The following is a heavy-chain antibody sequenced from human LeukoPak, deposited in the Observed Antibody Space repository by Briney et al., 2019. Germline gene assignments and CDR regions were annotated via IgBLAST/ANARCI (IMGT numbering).Heavy chain of an antibody. J-gene: IGHJ3*02. CDR2: VKQEGSAR. Sequence: PGGSLRLSCVASGFSFSSYWMSWVRQTPGKGLEWVANVKQEGSARYYVDSVTGRFTISRDNAMNSLYLQMNSLRAEDTAVYYCARYYYDRSGYFPFDIWGQGTMVTVSS. CDR1: GFSFSSYW. V-gene: IGHV3-7*01. D-gene: IGHD3-22*01. CDR3: ARYYYDRSGYFPFDI.